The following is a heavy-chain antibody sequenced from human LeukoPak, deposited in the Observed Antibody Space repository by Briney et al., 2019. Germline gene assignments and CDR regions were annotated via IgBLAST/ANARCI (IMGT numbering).Heavy chain of an antibody. V-gene: IGHV1-18*01. Sequence: ASVRVSCKASGYTFTSYGISWVRQAPGQGLEWMGWISAYNGNTNYAQKLQGRVTMTTDTSTSTAYMELRSPRSDDTAVYYCARGSRFGEPFDPWGQGTLVTVSS. CDR2: ISAYNGNT. CDR3: ARGSRFGEPFDP. CDR1: GYTFTSYG. J-gene: IGHJ5*02. D-gene: IGHD3-10*01.